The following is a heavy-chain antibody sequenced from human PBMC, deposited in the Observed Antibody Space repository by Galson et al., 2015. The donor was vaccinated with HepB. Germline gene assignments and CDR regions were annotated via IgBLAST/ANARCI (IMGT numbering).Heavy chain of an antibody. D-gene: IGHD6-6*01. V-gene: IGHV4-59*08. Sequence: LSLTCTVSGGSISSYYWSWIRQPPGKGLEWIGYIYYSGSTNYNPSLKSRVTISVDTSKNQFSLKLSSVTAADTAVYYCARIEYSSSSIAFDIWGQGTMVTVSS. CDR1: GGSISSYY. CDR3: ARIEYSSSSIAFDI. J-gene: IGHJ3*02. CDR2: IYYSGST.